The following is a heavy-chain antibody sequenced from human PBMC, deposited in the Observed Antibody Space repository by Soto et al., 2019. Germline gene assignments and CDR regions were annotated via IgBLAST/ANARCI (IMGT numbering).Heavy chain of an antibody. Sequence: EVQLLGSGGGLVQPGGSLRLSCAASGFTFSSYAMSWVRQAPGKGLEWVSGINAKGDSTYYADSVKGRFAVSRDNSKNTLYLQMNSLRVDDTAIYYCAHGGVPAAVPRWGFDFWGQGTLVTVSS. V-gene: IGHV3-23*01. CDR3: AHGGVPAAVPRWGFDF. CDR2: INAKGDST. CDR1: GFTFSSYA. J-gene: IGHJ4*02. D-gene: IGHD2-2*01.